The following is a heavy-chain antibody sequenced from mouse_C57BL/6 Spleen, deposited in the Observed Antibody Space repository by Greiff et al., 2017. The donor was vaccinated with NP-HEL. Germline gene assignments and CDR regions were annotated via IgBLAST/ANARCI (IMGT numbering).Heavy chain of an antibody. J-gene: IGHJ4*01. CDR1: GYTFTDYY. D-gene: IGHD2-4*01. V-gene: IGHV1-76*01. CDR3: ARGGSYDYDRAMDY. Sequence: VQLQQSGAELVRPGASVKLSCKASGYTFTDYYINWVKQRPGQGLEWIARIYPGSGNTYYNEKFKGKATLTAEKSSSTAYMQLSSLTSEDSAVYFCARGGSYDYDRAMDYWGQGTSVTVSS. CDR2: IYPGSGNT.